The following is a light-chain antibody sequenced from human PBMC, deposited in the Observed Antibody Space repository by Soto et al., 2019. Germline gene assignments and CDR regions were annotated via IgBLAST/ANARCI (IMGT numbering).Light chain of an antibody. V-gene: IGKV1-27*01. J-gene: IGKJ1*01. CDR1: QAISNY. CDR2: AAS. CDR3: QNYFSTPRT. Sequence: DIQMTQSPSSLSASVGDRVTITCRASQAISNYLAWYQQKPGKVPKLLIYAASTLHSGVPSRFSGSGSGTDFTLTISSLQPEDVATYYCQNYFSTPRTFGQGTKVELK.